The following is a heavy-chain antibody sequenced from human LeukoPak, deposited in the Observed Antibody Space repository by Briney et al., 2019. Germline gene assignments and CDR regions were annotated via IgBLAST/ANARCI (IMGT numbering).Heavy chain of an antibody. J-gene: IGHJ4*02. CDR3: ARGISSAFNPLYFDY. CDR2: IYPGDSDT. D-gene: IGHD2-21*01. CDR1: GYSFTNYW. Sequence: GESLKISCKGSGYSFTNYWIGWVRQMPGKGLEWMGIIYPGDSDTRYHPSFQGQVTISADKSISTAYLQWSSLETSGTAMYYCARGISSAFNPLYFDYWGQGTLVTVSS. V-gene: IGHV5-51*01.